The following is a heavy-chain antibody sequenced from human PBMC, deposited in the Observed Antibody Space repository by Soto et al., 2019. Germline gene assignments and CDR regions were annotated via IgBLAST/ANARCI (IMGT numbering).Heavy chain of an antibody. J-gene: IGHJ5*02. CDR1: GLTFSSYG. V-gene: IGHV3-21*01. D-gene: IGHD3-16*01. CDR2: ISRSSTYI. CDR3: ARGVLPISSTSWFDP. Sequence: PGVSMRLSCTAAGLTFSSYGMHWVSKDTGKGLEWVSFISRSSTYIYYADSVKGRFTISRDDAENSLFLQMNSLRAEDTAVYYCARGVLPISSTSWFDPWGQGTLVTVSS.